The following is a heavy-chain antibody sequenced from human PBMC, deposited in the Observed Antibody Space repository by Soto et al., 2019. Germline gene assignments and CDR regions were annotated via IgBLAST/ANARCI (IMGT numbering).Heavy chain of an antibody. CDR2: IYYSGST. CDR1: GGSISSGDYY. Sequence: QVQLQESGPGLVKPSQTLSLTCTVSGGSISSGDYYWSWIRQPPGKGLEWIGYIYYSGSTYYNPSLRTPVTTSVDTSKNQCCLKLSSVVAADTAVYYCARVMAYYDFWSGYYNVGYFDYWGQGTLVTVSS. V-gene: IGHV4-30-4*01. J-gene: IGHJ4*02. D-gene: IGHD3-3*01. CDR3: ARVMAYYDFWSGYYNVGYFDY.